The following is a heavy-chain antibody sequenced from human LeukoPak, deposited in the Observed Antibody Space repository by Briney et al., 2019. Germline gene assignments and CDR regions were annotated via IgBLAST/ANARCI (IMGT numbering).Heavy chain of an antibody. Sequence: PGKSLRLSCAASGFSFSDYGMHWVRQAPGKGLEWVAVISYDGSHKHYADSVKGRFTISRDNSKNTLYLQMNSLRAEDTQDTAVYYCAKDILKKELLAPWYGMDVWGQGTTVTVSS. CDR3: AKDILKKELLAPWYGMDV. CDR2: ISYDGSHK. CDR1: GFSFSDYG. D-gene: IGHD1-26*01. V-gene: IGHV3-30*18. J-gene: IGHJ6*02.